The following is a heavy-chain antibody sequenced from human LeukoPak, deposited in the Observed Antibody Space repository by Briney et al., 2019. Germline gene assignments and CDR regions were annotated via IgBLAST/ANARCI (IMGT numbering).Heavy chain of an antibody. J-gene: IGHJ4*02. Sequence: KSSETLSLTCAVHGGSFSGYYWSWIRQPPGKGLEWIGEINHSGSTNYNPSLKSRVTISVDTSKNQFSLKLSSVTAADTAVYYCARGRRITMVRGVIIDYFDYWGQGTLVTVSS. V-gene: IGHV4-34*01. CDR1: GGSFSGYY. CDR2: INHSGST. D-gene: IGHD3-10*01. CDR3: ARGRRITMVRGVIIDYFDY.